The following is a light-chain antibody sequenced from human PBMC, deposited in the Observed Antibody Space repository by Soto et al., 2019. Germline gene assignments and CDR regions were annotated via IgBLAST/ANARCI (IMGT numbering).Light chain of an antibody. CDR2: DAS. J-gene: IGKJ1*01. V-gene: IGKV1-5*01. CDR1: EGISSW. Sequence: DIQMTQSPSTLSASVGDRVTITCRASEGISSWLAWYQQKPGKAPKLLIYDASTLEAGVPSRFSGSGSGTEFTLTISSLQPDEFATYYCQQYNTYWTFGPGTKVEIK. CDR3: QQYNTYWT.